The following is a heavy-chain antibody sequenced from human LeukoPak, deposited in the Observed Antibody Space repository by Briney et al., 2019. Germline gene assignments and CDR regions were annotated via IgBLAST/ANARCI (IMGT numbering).Heavy chain of an antibody. CDR2: ISGSGGST. CDR3: ARVSSIVVVPAALVGDY. V-gene: IGHV3-23*01. J-gene: IGHJ4*02. D-gene: IGHD2-2*01. CDR1: GFTFSSYA. Sequence: PGGSLRLSCAASGFTFSSYAMSWVRQAPGKGLEWVSAISGSGGSTYYADSVKGRFTISRDNSKNTLYLQMNSLRAEDTAVYYCARVSSIVVVPAALVGDYWGQGTLVTVSS.